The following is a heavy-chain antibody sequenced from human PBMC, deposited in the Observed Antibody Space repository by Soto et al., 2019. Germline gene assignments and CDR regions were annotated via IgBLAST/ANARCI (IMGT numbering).Heavy chain of an antibody. CDR1: GFTFSSYA. V-gene: IGHV3-23*01. D-gene: IGHD2-15*01. CDR3: GKRGGGYCSGGSCYNYYYYMDV. Sequence: EVQLLESGGGLVQPGGSLRLSCAASGFTFSSYAMSWVRQAPGKGLEWVSAISGSGGSTYYADSVKGRFTISRDNSKNTLYLQRNSLGGGDKAVYYCGKRGGGYCSGGSCYNYYYYMDVWGKGTTVTVSS. CDR2: ISGSGGST. J-gene: IGHJ6*03.